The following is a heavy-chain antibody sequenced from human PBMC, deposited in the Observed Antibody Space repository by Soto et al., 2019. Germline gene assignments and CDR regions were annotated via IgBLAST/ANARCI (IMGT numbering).Heavy chain of an antibody. Sequence: EVQLSESGGDLRQPGGSLRLSCAASGFTFTNYAMTWVRQTPGKGLEWVSGISASGGLKYYADYVQGRFTVSRDNSKNILYRQMDNLRDEDTALYYCAREVGAPSGWLDPWGQGTQVTVSS. J-gene: IGHJ5*02. CDR1: GFTFTNYA. CDR3: AREVGAPSGWLDP. CDR2: ISASGGLK. V-gene: IGHV3-23*01. D-gene: IGHD1-26*01.